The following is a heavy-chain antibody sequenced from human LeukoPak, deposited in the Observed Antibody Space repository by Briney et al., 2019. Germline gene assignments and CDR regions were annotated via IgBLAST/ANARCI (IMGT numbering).Heavy chain of an antibody. CDR2: IKLDGSEK. Sequence: GGSLRLSCVASGFTFGKYWMSWVRQAPGKGLEWVANIKLDGSEKNYVDSVKGRFTISRDNAKNSLCLQMNSLRAEDTAVYYCARRYFDYWGQGTLVTVSS. CDR3: ARRYFDY. V-gene: IGHV3-7*03. J-gene: IGHJ4*02. CDR1: GFTFGKYW.